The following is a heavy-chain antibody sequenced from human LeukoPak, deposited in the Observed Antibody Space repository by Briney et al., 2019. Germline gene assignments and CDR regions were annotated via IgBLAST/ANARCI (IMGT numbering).Heavy chain of an antibody. V-gene: IGHV3-20*04. Sequence: GGSLRLSCAASGFTFDDYGKSWVRQAPGKGLEWVSGINWNGGSTGYADSVKGRFTISRDNAKNSLYLQMNSLRAEDTALYYCARDLYTSSCSHWGKGILVTVPS. D-gene: IGHD6-13*01. CDR2: INWNGGST. CDR1: GFTFDDYG. J-gene: IGHJ4*01. CDR3: ARDLYTSSCSH.